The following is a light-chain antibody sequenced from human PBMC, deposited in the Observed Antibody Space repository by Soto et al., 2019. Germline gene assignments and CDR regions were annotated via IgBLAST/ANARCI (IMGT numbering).Light chain of an antibody. CDR3: QQRSNWPLT. Sequence: EVLLTQSPATLSVSPGESVTLSCRASQSINTFLAWYQQKPGQAPRLLIYDASNRATGIPARFSGSGSGTDFTLTISSLEPEDFAVYYCQQRSNWPLTFGGGTKVEIK. CDR2: DAS. J-gene: IGKJ4*01. V-gene: IGKV3-11*01. CDR1: QSINTF.